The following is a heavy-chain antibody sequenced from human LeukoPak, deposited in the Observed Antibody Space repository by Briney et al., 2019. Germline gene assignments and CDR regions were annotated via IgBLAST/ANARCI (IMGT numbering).Heavy chain of an antibody. CDR1: GGSFSGYY. Sequence: PSETLSLTCAVYGGSFSGYYWSWIRQPPGKGLEWIGEINHSGSTNYNPSLKSRVTISVDTSKNQFSLKLSSVTAADTAVYYCARVTSPYYYGSGRKNWFDPWGQGTLVTVSS. CDR3: ARVTSPYYYGSGRKNWFDP. CDR2: INHSGST. D-gene: IGHD3-10*01. V-gene: IGHV4-34*01. J-gene: IGHJ5*02.